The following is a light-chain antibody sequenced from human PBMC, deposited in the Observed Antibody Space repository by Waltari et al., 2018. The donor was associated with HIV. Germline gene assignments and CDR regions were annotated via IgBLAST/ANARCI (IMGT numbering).Light chain of an antibody. CDR2: QDN. CDR1: KLGDKY. V-gene: IGLV3-1*01. Sequence: SYELTQAPSVSVSPGQTASITCSGDKLGDKYVCWYQQKPGQSPVLVIYQDNQRPSGIPERFSGSNSGNTATLTISGTQAMDEADYYCQAWDSNKAVFGGGTKLTVL. J-gene: IGLJ2*01. CDR3: QAWDSNKAV.